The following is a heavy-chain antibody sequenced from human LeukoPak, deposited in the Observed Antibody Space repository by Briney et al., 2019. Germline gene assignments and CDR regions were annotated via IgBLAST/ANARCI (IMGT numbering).Heavy chain of an antibody. J-gene: IGHJ5*02. CDR1: GGSFSGYY. Sequence: SETLSLTCAVYGGSFSGYYWSWIRQPPGKGLEWIGEINHSGSTNYNPSLKSRVTISVDTSKNQFSLKLSSVTAADTAVYYCARGSGIRVRGVISWFGPWGQGTLVTVSS. CDR3: ARGSGIRVRGVISWFGP. V-gene: IGHV4-34*01. CDR2: INHSGST. D-gene: IGHD3-10*01.